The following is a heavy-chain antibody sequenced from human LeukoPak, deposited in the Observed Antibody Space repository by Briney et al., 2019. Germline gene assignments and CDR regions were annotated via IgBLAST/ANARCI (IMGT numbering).Heavy chain of an antibody. CDR2: IRGNAYRGTT. D-gene: IGHD5-18*01. Sequence: GWSLRLSRIGSRFTFGVHAMSWVRQAPGKGLEWVGFIRGNAYRGTTECAASVKGRFTISRDDSNSVAYLQMNSLKIEDTAVYYCSRGPIQVWLHNGIDGWGQGTTVTVSS. J-gene: IGHJ6*02. CDR3: SRGPIQVWLHNGIDG. V-gene: IGHV3-49*04. CDR1: RFTFGVHA.